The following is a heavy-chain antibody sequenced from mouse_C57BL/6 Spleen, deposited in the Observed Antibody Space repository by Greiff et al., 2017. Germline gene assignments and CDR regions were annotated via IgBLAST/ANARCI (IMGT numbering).Heavy chain of an antibody. Sequence: VQLQQSGPELVKPGASVKIPCKASGYTFTDYNMDWVKQSHGKSLEWIGDINPNNGGTIYNQKFKGKATLTVDKSSSTAYMELRSLTSEDTAVYYCARSSDYDEEAWFAYWGQGTLVTVSA. V-gene: IGHV1-18*01. CDR1: GYTFTDYN. D-gene: IGHD2-4*01. J-gene: IGHJ3*01. CDR2: INPNNGGT. CDR3: ARSSDYDEEAWFAY.